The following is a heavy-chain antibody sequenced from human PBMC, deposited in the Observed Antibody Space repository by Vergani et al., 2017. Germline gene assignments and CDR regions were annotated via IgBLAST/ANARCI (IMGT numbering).Heavy chain of an antibody. CDR2: IYHSGST. CDR3: ARAYGDTAMRRFDY. CDR1: GYSISSGYY. D-gene: IGHD5-18*01. V-gene: IGHV4-38-2*02. Sequence: QVQLQESGPGLVKPSETLSLTCTVSGYSISSGYYWGWIRQPPGKGLEWIGSIYHSGSTYYNPSLKSRVTISVDTSKNQFSLKLSSVTAADTAVYYCARAYGDTAMRRFDYWGQGTLVTVSS. J-gene: IGHJ4*02.